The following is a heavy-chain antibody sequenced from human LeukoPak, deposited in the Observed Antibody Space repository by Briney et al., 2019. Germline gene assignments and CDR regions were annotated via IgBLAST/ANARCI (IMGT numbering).Heavy chain of an antibody. CDR2: IRSDGSNK. J-gene: IGHJ4*02. CDR1: GFSFSSYG. D-gene: IGHD2-21*02. Sequence: GGSLRLSCAGSGFSFSSYGMHWVRQAPGKGLEWMAFIRSDGSNKYYADSVKGRFTISRDNSKNTLYLQMNSLRAEDTAVYYCARARGCGGDCYSDFDYWGQGTLVTVSS. V-gene: IGHV3-30*02. CDR3: ARARGCGGDCYSDFDY.